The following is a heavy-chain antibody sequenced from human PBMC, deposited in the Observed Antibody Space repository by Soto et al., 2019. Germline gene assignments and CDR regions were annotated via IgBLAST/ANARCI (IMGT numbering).Heavy chain of an antibody. CDR1: GFSLSTSGVG. CDR2: FYWDGDK. D-gene: IGHD4-4*01. CDR3: ARRPVIVAFDI. Sequence: QITLKESGPTLVKPTQTLTLTCTFSGFSLSTSGVGVGWIQQPPGKALEWHALFYWDGDKRYSPSLESRLTTTLDTSESQVVLTMTNMDPVDTATYYCARRPVIVAFDIWGQGTMVIVSS. J-gene: IGHJ3*02. V-gene: IGHV2-5*02.